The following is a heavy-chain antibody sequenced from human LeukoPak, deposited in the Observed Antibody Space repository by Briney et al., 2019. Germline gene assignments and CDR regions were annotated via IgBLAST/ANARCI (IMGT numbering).Heavy chain of an antibody. CDR2: ISSSGGGT. CDR1: GFTFSNYA. D-gene: IGHD1-26*01. Sequence: GGSLRLSCAASGFTFSNYAMSWVRQAPGKGLDWVSAISSSGGGTYYADSVKGRFTVFRHDSKNTLFLQMNSLRAEDTAVYYCAGIVGATDAFDIWGQGTMVTVSS. V-gene: IGHV3-23*01. CDR3: AGIVGATDAFDI. J-gene: IGHJ3*02.